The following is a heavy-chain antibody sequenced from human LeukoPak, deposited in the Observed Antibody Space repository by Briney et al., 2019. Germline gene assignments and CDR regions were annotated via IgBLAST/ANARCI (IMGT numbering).Heavy chain of an antibody. V-gene: IGHV1-69*01. CDR2: IIPIFGTA. D-gene: IGHD3-9*01. CDR1: GCSFTSYA. Sequence: ASVNLSLNAAGCSFTSYAINRVRQAPGQGLGWVGGIIPIFGTATYAQKFHGRVTITADESTSTAYMELSSLRSEDTAVYYCATNRDYDILTGYSLKDAFEIWGEGTMVTVSS. CDR3: ATNRDYDILTGYSLKDAFEI. J-gene: IGHJ3*02.